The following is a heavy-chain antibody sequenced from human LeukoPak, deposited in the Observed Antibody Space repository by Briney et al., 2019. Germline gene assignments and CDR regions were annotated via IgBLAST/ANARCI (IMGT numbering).Heavy chain of an antibody. V-gene: IGHV3-66*01. D-gene: IGHD3-3*01. Sequence: GGSLRLSCAASGVTVSGNYMSWVRQAPGKGLEWVSIIYSGDSTYYADSVKGRFTISRDNSKNTLYLQMNSLRAEDTAVYYCARVFWEKDGFIGAFDIWGQGTMVTVSS. CDR3: ARVFWEKDGFIGAFDI. J-gene: IGHJ3*02. CDR1: GVTVSGNY. CDR2: IYSGDST.